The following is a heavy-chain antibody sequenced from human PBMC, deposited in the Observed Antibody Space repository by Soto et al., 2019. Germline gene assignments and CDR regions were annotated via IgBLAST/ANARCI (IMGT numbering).Heavy chain of an antibody. V-gene: IGHV1-69*13. Sequence: SVKVSCKASGGTFSSYAISWVRQAPGQGXEWMGGIIPIFGTANYEQKFQGRVTITADESTSTAYMELSSLRSEDTAVYYCARVRAAIAPSYYYCGMDVWGQGTTVTVSS. D-gene: IGHD2-2*02. J-gene: IGHJ6*02. CDR3: ARVRAAIAPSYYYCGMDV. CDR1: GGTFSSYA. CDR2: IIPIFGTA.